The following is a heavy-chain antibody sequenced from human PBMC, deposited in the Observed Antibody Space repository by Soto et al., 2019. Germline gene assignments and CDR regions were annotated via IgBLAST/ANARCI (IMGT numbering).Heavy chain of an antibody. CDR3: ARDSTEYSSSCLYYYYYFMDV. CDR1: GYTFTSYA. J-gene: IGHJ6*03. Sequence: QVQLVQSGAEVKKPGASVKVSCKASGYTFTSYAMHWVRQAPGQRLEWMGWINAGNGNTKYSQMFQGRVTITRDTSASTAYMELSSLRSEDTAVYYCARDSTEYSSSCLYYYYYFMDVWGKGTTVTVSS. D-gene: IGHD6-13*01. V-gene: IGHV1-3*01. CDR2: INAGNGNT.